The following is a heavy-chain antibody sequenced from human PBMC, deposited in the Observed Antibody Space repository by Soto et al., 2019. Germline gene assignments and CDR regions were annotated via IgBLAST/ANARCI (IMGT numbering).Heavy chain of an antibody. V-gene: IGHV3-33*01. CDR2: IWYDGSNK. D-gene: IGHD4-17*01. J-gene: IGHJ4*02. CDR1: GFTFSSYG. Sequence: GGSLRLSCAASGFTFSSYGMHWVRQAPGKGLEWVAVIWYDGSNKYYADSVKGRFTISRDNSKNTLYLQMNSLRAEDTAVYYCAREAATVTTHYYFDYWGQGTLVTVS. CDR3: AREAATVTTHYYFDY.